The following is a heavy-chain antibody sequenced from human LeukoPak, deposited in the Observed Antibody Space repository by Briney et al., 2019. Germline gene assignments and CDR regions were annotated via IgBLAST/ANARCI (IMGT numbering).Heavy chain of an antibody. CDR3: ARVKRLEYSSGWTPDAFDI. Sequence: SETLSLTCTVSGGSISSYYWSWIRQPPGKGLEWIGDIYYSGSTNYKPSLKSRVTISVDTSKNQFSLKLSSVTAADTAVYYCARVKRLEYSSGWTPDAFDIWGQGTMVTVSS. D-gene: IGHD6-25*01. CDR2: IYYSGST. V-gene: IGHV4-59*12. J-gene: IGHJ3*02. CDR1: GGSISSYY.